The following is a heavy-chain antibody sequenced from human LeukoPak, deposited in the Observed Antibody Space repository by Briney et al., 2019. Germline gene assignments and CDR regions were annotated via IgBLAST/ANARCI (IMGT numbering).Heavy chain of an antibody. CDR3: ARGLLLWFGAGYFDY. CDR2: IYSGGST. CDR1: GFTVSSNY. J-gene: IGHJ4*02. D-gene: IGHD3-10*01. Sequence: GGSLRLSCAASGFTVSSNYMSWVRQAPGKGLEWVSVIYSGGSTYYADSVKGRFTISRDNSKNTLYLQMNSLRAEDTAVYYCARGLLLWFGAGYFDYWGQGTLVTVSS. V-gene: IGHV3-53*01.